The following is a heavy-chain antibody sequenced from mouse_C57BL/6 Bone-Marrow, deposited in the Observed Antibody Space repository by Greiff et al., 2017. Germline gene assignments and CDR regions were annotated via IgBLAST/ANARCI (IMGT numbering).Heavy chain of an antibody. D-gene: IGHD1-1*01. CDR3: AKTNYYGSCYYAMDY. V-gene: IGHV2-5*01. Sequence: VQLQQSGPGLVQPSQSLSITCTVSGFSLTSYGVHWVRQSPGKGLEWLGVIWRGGSTDYNAAFMSRLSITKDNSKSQVFFKMNSLQADDTAIYYCAKTNYYGSCYYAMDYWGQGTSVTVSS. CDR1: GFSLTSYG. J-gene: IGHJ4*01. CDR2: IWRGGST.